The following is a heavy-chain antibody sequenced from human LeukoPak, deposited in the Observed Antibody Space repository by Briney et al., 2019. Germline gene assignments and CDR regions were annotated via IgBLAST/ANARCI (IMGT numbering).Heavy chain of an antibody. J-gene: IGHJ6*03. V-gene: IGHV1-69*13. Sequence: SSVTVSCKASGGTFSSYAIRWVRQAPAQGLEWMGGIIPIFGTANYAQKFQGRVTITGDESTSTAYMELSSLRSEYTAVYYCARATVTQYYYYYMDVWGKGTTVTISS. D-gene: IGHD4-17*01. CDR1: GGTFSSYA. CDR3: ARATVTQYYYYYMDV. CDR2: IIPIFGTA.